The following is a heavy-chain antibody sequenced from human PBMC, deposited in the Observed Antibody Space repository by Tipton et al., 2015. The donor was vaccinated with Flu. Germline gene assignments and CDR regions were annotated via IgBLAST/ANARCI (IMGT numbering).Heavy chain of an antibody. CDR2: IYTSGST. D-gene: IGHD2-2*01. CDR1: GVSISSYY. V-gene: IGHV4-4*07. CDR3: ARYCSSTSCYEGAFDI. Sequence: TLSLTCTVSGVSISSYYWSWIRQPAGKGLEWIGRIYTSGSTNYNPSLKSRVTMSVDTSKNQFSLKLSSVTAADTALYYCARYCSSTSCYEGAFDIWGQGTMVTVSS. J-gene: IGHJ3*02.